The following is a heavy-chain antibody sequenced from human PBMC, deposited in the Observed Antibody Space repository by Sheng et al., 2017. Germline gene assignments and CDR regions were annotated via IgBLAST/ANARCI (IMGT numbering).Heavy chain of an antibody. D-gene: IGHD2-15*01. V-gene: IGHV3-30*03. CDR1: GFTFSSYG. CDR2: ISYDGSNK. CDR3: ASFVVAPFDY. Sequence: QVQLVESGGGVVQPGRSLRLSCAASGFTFSSYGMHWVRQAPGKGLEWVAVISYDGSNKYYADSVKGRFTISRDNSKNTPYLQMNSLRAEDTAVYYCASFVVAPFDYWGQGTLVTVS. J-gene: IGHJ4*02.